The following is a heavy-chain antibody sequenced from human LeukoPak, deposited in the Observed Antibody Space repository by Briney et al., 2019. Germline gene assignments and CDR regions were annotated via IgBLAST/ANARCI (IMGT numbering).Heavy chain of an antibody. J-gene: IGHJ4*02. CDR2: IYTSGST. Sequence: SDTLSLTCTVSGGSISSYYWSWIRQPAGKGREWIGRIYTSGSTNYNPSLKSRVTMSVDTSKNQCSLKLSSVTAADTAVYYCARYSSSWYHPFFDYWGKGTLVTVSS. D-gene: IGHD6-13*01. V-gene: IGHV4-4*07. CDR1: GGSISSYY. CDR3: ARYSSSWYHPFFDY.